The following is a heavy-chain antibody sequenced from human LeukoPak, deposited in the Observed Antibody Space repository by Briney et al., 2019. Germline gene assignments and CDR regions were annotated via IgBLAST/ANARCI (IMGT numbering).Heavy chain of an antibody. CDR3: TADVSDSSGPSHDY. Sequence: GGSLRLSCGGSGVTFSRAWMNWVRQAPGEGLEWVARIKTKAEGGPTEHAAPVNGRFTISRDDSENTLYLQMNSLKIEDTAVYYCTADVSDSSGPSHDYWGRGTLVTVSS. V-gene: IGHV3-15*01. CDR1: GVTFSRAW. CDR2: IKTKAEGGPT. J-gene: IGHJ4*02. D-gene: IGHD3-22*01.